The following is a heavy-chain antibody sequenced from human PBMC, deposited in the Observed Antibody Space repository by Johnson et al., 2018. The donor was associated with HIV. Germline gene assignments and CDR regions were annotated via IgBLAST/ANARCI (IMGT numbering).Heavy chain of an antibody. CDR3: ASSPMRYSSSAYAFDI. J-gene: IGHJ3*02. Sequence: VQLVESGGGVVQPGRSLRLSCAASGFTVSSNYMSWVRQAPGKGLEWVSVIYSGGSTYYADSVKGRFTISRDNSKNTLYLQMTSLRAEDTAVYYCASSPMRYSSSAYAFDIWGQGTMVTVSS. CDR2: IYSGGST. D-gene: IGHD6-6*01. V-gene: IGHV3-66*02. CDR1: GFTVSSNY.